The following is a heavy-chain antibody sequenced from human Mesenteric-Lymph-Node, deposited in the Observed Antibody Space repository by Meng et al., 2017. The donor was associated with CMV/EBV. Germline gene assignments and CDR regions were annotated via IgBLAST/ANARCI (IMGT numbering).Heavy chain of an antibody. V-gene: IGHV3-23*01. Sequence: GGSLRLSCAASGFNFNNYAMSWVRQAPGKGLEWVSSITGSGDLTYYADSVKGRFTISRDNSKNTLYLQMNSLRAEDTAVYYCARDGGDCSGGSCYSYFDYWGQGTLVTVSS. CDR3: ARDGGDCSGGSCYSYFDY. CDR2: ITGSGDLT. D-gene: IGHD2-15*01. J-gene: IGHJ4*02. CDR1: GFNFNNYA.